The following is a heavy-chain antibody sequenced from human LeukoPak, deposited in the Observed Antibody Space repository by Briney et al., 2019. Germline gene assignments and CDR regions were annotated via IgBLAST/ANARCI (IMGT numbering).Heavy chain of an antibody. CDR1: GFTFSSYG. CDR3: AKGGYYYDSTGYHYAGGDY. V-gene: IGHV3-30*18. CDR2: ISYDGSDK. J-gene: IGHJ4*02. D-gene: IGHD3-22*01. Sequence: TGGSLRLSCAASGFTFSSYGMHWVRHAPGTGLEWVAVISYDGSDKFYADSVKGRFTISRDNSKDTLYLQMNSLRREDTAVYYCAKGGYYYDSTGYHYAGGDYWGQGTLVTVSS.